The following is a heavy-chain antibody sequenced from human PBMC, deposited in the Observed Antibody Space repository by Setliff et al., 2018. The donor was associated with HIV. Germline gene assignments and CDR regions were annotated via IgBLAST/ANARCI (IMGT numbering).Heavy chain of an antibody. Sequence: LKISCAASGFTFSSYWMSWVRQAPGKGLEWVANIKQDGSEKYYVDSVKGRFTISRDNAKNSLYLQMNSLRAEDTAVYYCAREAVAIAFDIWGQGTMVTVSS. D-gene: IGHD6-19*01. CDR2: IKQDGSEK. CDR1: GFTFSSYW. J-gene: IGHJ3*02. V-gene: IGHV3-7*01. CDR3: AREAVAIAFDI.